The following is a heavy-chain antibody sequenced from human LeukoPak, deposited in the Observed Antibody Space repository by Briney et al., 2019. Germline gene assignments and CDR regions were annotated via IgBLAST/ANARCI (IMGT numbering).Heavy chain of an antibody. J-gene: IGHJ4*02. Sequence: PSETLSLTCTVSGGSISNYYWSWIRQSPGTGLEWIGYIYFSGSSNYNPSLKSRVTMSVDTSKNQFSLRLNSVTAADTAVYYCARHVRSGYNLLDYWGQGTLVTVSS. CDR2: IYFSGSS. V-gene: IGHV4-59*08. CDR3: ARHVRSGYNLLDY. CDR1: GGSISNYY. D-gene: IGHD5-24*01.